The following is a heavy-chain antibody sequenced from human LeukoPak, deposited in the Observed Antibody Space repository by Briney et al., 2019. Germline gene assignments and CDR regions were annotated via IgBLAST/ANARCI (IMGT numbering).Heavy chain of an antibody. CDR2: MNPNSGNT. D-gene: IGHD2-15*01. Sequence: SVKVSCKASGYTFTSYDINWVRQATGQGLEWMGWMNPNSGNTGYAQKFQGRVTMTRNTSISTAYMELSSLRSEDTAVYYCARDSSDIRSLIAHWGQGTLVTVSS. V-gene: IGHV1-8*01. J-gene: IGHJ1*01. CDR3: ARDSSDIRSLIAH. CDR1: GYTFTSYD.